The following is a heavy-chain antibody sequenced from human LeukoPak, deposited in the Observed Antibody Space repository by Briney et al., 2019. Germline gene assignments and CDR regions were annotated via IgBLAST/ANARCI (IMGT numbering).Heavy chain of an antibody. CDR2: INHSGST. Sequence: SETLSLTCAVYGGSFSGYYWSWIRQPPGKGLEWIGEINHSGSTNYNPSLKSRVTISVDTSKNQFSLKLSSVTAADTAVYYCAKDPNCGGDCYYFDYWGQGTLVTVSS. J-gene: IGHJ4*02. CDR3: AKDPNCGGDCYYFDY. V-gene: IGHV4-34*01. D-gene: IGHD2-21*02. CDR1: GGSFSGYY.